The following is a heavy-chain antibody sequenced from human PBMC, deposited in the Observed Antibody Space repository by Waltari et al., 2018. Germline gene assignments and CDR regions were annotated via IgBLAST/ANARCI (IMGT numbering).Heavy chain of an antibody. CDR2: IKQDGSEK. Sequence: VQLVESGGGLVPPAGSLRLSCAASGFTFSSYWMIWVRQAPGKGLEWVANIKQDGSEKYYVDSVKGRFTISRDNAKNSLYLQMNSLRAEDTAVYYCARTVVRGYFDYWGQGTLVTVSS. CDR3: ARTVVRGYFDY. V-gene: IGHV3-7*01. D-gene: IGHD3-10*01. CDR1: GFTFSSYW. J-gene: IGHJ4*02.